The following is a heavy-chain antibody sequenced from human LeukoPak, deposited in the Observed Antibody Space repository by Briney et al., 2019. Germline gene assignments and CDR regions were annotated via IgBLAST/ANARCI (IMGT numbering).Heavy chain of an antibody. CDR2: ISSSSTYI. D-gene: IGHD3-10*01. CDR1: GFTFSSYS. CDR3: ARAKPKNMVRGLIMRRESRYYFDY. J-gene: IGHJ4*02. V-gene: IGHV3-21*04. Sequence: GGSLRLSCAASGFTFSSYSMNWVRQAPGKGLEWVSSISSSSTYIYYADSVKGRFTISRDNAKNSLYLQMNSLRAEDTAVYYCARAKPKNMVRGLIMRRESRYYFDYWGQGTLVTVSS.